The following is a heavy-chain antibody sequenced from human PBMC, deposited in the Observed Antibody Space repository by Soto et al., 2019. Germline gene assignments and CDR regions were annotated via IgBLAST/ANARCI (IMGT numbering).Heavy chain of an antibody. D-gene: IGHD6-6*01. V-gene: IGHV4-34*01. Sequence: QVQLQQWGAGPLKPSETLSLTCAVYGGSFSGYYWSWIRQPPGKGLEWMGEINHSGSTNYNPSFKSRVTISVDTSKNQFSLKLSSVTAADTAVYYCARGIAARLYYYYGMDVWGQGTTVTVSS. CDR1: GGSFSGYY. J-gene: IGHJ6*02. CDR2: INHSGST. CDR3: ARGIAARLYYYYGMDV.